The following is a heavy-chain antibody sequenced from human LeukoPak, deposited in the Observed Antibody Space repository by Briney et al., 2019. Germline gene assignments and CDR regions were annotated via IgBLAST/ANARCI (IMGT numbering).Heavy chain of an antibody. Sequence: ASVKVSCKASGYTFTSYYMHWVRQAPGQGLEWMGIINPSGGSTSYAQKFQGRVTMTRDMSTSTVYMELSSLRSEDTAVYYCARERPDIVVVTAIRCCWFDPWGQGTLVTVSP. D-gene: IGHD2-21*02. V-gene: IGHV1-46*01. J-gene: IGHJ5*02. CDR2: INPSGGST. CDR3: ARERPDIVVVTAIRCCWFDP. CDR1: GYTFTSYY.